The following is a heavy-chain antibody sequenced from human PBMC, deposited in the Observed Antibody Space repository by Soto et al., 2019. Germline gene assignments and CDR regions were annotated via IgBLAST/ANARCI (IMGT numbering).Heavy chain of an antibody. CDR1: GFTFSNYW. CDR2: IKQDGSEQ. J-gene: IGHJ3*02. V-gene: IGHV3-7*01. CDR3: ARKNRIVVVPAAKNDAFDI. D-gene: IGHD2-2*01. Sequence: EVQLVESGGGLVQPGGSLRLSCAASGFTFSNYWMSWVRQAPGKGLEGVANIKQDGSEQYYVDSVKGRFTIARDNAKNSLYLQMNSLRAEDTAVYYCARKNRIVVVPAAKNDAFDIWGQGTMVTVSS.